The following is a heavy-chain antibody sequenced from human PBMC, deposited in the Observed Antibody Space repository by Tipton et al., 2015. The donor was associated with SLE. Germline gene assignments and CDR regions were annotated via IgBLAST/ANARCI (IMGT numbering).Heavy chain of an antibody. CDR2: IYTRGAT. J-gene: IGHJ3*02. D-gene: IGHD1-26*01. Sequence: TLSLTCTVSGDALGRPNEYWSWIRQAAGESLEWIGRIYTRGATDDNPSLKSRVTTSVDMSKNQFSLRLTSVPAADTAVYYCARTLGAIAHTVYDAFDIWGQGKMVTVSS. CDR3: ARTLGAIAHTVYDAFDI. V-gene: IGHV4-61*02. CDR1: GDALGRPNEY.